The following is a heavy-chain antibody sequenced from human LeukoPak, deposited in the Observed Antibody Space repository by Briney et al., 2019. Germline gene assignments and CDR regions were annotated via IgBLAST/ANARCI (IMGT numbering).Heavy chain of an antibody. Sequence: GGSLRLSCAASGFTFSSYAMSWVRQAPGKGLEWVSAISGSGGSTYYADSVKGRFTISRDNSKDTLYLQMNSLRAEDTAVYYCAARWHSYYFDYWGQGTLVTVSS. CDR2: ISGSGGST. CDR3: AARWHSYYFDY. D-gene: IGHD5-24*01. V-gene: IGHV3-23*01. CDR1: GFTFSSYA. J-gene: IGHJ4*02.